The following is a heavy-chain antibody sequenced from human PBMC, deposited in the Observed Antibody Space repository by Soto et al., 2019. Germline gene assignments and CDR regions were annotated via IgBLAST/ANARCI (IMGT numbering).Heavy chain of an antibody. CDR3: AREMATKSYYYYYGMDV. Sequence: QVQLVESGGGVVQPGRSLRLSCAASGFTFSSYGMHWVRKAPGKGLEWVAVIWYDGSNKYYADSVKGRFTISRDNSKNTLYLQMNSLRAEDTAVYYCAREMATKSYYYYYGMDVWGQGTTVTVSS. CDR1: GFTFSSYG. V-gene: IGHV3-33*01. CDR2: IWYDGSNK. D-gene: IGHD5-12*01. J-gene: IGHJ6*02.